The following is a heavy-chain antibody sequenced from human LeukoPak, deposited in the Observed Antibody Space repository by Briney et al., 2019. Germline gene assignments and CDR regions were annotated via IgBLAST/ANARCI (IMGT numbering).Heavy chain of an antibody. CDR3: ARGVITMVRGVKTYWYFDL. J-gene: IGHJ2*01. Sequence: SETLSLTCTVSGGSISNFYWSWIRQPAGKGLEWIGRIYTSGSTNYNPSLKSRVTISVDTSKNQFSLKLSSVTAADTAVYYCARGVITMVRGVKTYWYFDLWGRGTLVTVSS. CDR2: IYTSGST. D-gene: IGHD3-10*01. CDR1: GGSISNFY. V-gene: IGHV4-4*07.